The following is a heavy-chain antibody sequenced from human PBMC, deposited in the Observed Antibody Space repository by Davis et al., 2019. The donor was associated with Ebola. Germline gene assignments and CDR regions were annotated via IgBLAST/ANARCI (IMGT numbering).Heavy chain of an antibody. J-gene: IGHJ4*02. CDR3: ARYGDYLRPLDY. D-gene: IGHD4-17*01. CDR2: ISYDGSNK. V-gene: IGHV3-30*03. CDR1: GFTFSSYA. Sequence: GESLKISCAASGFTFSSYAMSWVRQAPGKGLEWVAVISYDGSNKYYADSVKGRFTISRDNSKNTLYLQMNSLRAEDTAVYYCARYGDYLRPLDYWGQGTLVTVSS.